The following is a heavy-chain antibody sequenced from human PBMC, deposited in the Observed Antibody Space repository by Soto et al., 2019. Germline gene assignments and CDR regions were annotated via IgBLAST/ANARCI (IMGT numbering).Heavy chain of an antibody. CDR3: ATSQKGYNWNYFDH. CDR2: VFYTGFT. D-gene: IGHD1-20*01. V-gene: IGHV4-39*01. Sequence: KLRETLSLTCAVSGASISGSYYYWAWLRQSPGKGPEWIGSVFYTGFTSYNPSLESRVSVSVDTSKSQFSLKLSAVTAADTAVYYCATSQKGYNWNYFDHWGQGALVTVSS. CDR1: GASISGSYYY. J-gene: IGHJ4*02.